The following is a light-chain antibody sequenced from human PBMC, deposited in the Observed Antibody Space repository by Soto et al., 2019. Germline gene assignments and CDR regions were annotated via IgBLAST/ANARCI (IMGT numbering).Light chain of an antibody. V-gene: IGKV3-15*01. CDR1: RGISSN. Sequence: LVMTKSPATLSVSPGERATLSCRASRGISSNLAWYQQKPGQAPRLLIYDASTRATGIPARFSGSGSGTEFTLTISSLQSEDFAVYYCHQYNNGPPWTFGQGTKVDVK. CDR2: DAS. J-gene: IGKJ1*01. CDR3: HQYNNGPPWT.